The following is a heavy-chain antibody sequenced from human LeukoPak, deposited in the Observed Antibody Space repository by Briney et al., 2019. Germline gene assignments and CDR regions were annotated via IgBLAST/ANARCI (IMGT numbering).Heavy chain of an antibody. J-gene: IGHJ4*02. Sequence: ASVKVSCKASGYTFTDYYMHWVRQAPGQGLEWMGWINPNSGGTNYAQKFQGRVTMTRDTSISTAYMELSRLRSDDTAVYYCARVSSDDFWSGYYDYWGQGTLVTVSS. CDR3: ARVSSDDFWSGYYDY. CDR2: INPNSGGT. CDR1: GYTFTDYY. V-gene: IGHV1-2*02. D-gene: IGHD3-3*01.